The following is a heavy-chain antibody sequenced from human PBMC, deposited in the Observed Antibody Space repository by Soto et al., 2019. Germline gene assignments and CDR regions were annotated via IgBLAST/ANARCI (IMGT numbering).Heavy chain of an antibody. D-gene: IGHD1-26*01. CDR1: GGSISSYS. CDR2: IYYSGST. Sequence: PSETLSLTCTVSGGSISSYSWSWIRQPPGKGLEWIGYIYYSGSTNYNPSLKSRVTISVDTSKNQFSLKLSSVTAADTAVYYCARRYGSAIDYWGQGTLITVSS. V-gene: IGHV4-59*08. J-gene: IGHJ4*02. CDR3: ARRYGSAIDY.